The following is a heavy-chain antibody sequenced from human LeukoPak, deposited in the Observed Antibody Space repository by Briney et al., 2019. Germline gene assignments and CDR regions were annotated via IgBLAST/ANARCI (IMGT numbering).Heavy chain of an antibody. D-gene: IGHD1-26*01. CDR1: GFTFSSYW. CDR2: IKQDGSEK. J-gene: IGHJ4*02. V-gene: IGHV3-7*01. Sequence: GGSLRLSCAASGFTFSSYWMSWVRQAPGKGLEWVANIKQDGSEKYYVDSAKGRFTISRDNAKNSLYLQMNSLRAEDTAVYYCARSRYSGSYYLDYWGQGTLVTVSS. CDR3: ARSRYSGSYYLDY.